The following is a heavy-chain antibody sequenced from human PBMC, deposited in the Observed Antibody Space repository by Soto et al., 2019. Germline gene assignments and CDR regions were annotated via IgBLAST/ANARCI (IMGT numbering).Heavy chain of an antibody. CDR3: ARRSSSWYVDY. J-gene: IGHJ4*02. V-gene: IGHV3-23*01. Sequence: EVQLLESGGGLVQPGGSLRLSCAASGFTFSNYAMNWVRQAPGKGLEWVSVISGSGDSTYYADSVKGRFTISRDSSKNTLYLQMNSLRAEDTAVYYCARRSSSWYVDYWGQGTLVTVSS. CDR1: GFTFSNYA. CDR2: ISGSGDST. D-gene: IGHD6-13*01.